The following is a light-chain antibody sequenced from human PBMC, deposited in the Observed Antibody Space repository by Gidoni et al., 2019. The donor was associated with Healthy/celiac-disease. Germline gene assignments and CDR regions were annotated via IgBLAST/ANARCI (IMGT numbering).Light chain of an antibody. Sequence: VMTQSPLSLPVTPGEPASLSCRSSQSLLQSNGYNYLDWYLQKPGQSPQLLIYLGSNRASGVPDRFSGRGSGPAFPLKISRVEAEDVGVYYCMQALQTPPAFXGXTKVEIK. CDR2: LGS. CDR3: MQALQTPPA. J-gene: IGKJ4*01. V-gene: IGKV2-28*01. CDR1: QSLLQSNGYNY.